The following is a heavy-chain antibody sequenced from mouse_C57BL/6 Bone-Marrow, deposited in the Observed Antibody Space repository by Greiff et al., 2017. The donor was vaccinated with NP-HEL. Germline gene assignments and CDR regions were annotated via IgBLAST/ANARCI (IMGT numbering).Heavy chain of an antibody. D-gene: IGHD1-1*01. CDR2: IDPSDSYT. J-gene: IGHJ2*01. CDR3: ARLDYGFDY. CDR1: GYTFTSYW. V-gene: IGHV1-69*01. Sequence: QVQLKQPGAELVMPGASVKLSCKASGYTFTSYWMHWVKQRPGQGLEWIGEIDPSDSYTNYNQKFKGKSTLTVDKSSSTAYMQLSSLTSEDSAVYYCARLDYGFDYWGQGTTLTVSS.